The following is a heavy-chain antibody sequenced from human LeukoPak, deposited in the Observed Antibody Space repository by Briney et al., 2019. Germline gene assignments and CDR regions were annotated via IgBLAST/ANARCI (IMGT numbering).Heavy chain of an antibody. V-gene: IGHV3-7*01. CDR1: GFTFSSYA. CDR2: IKKDGSEK. D-gene: IGHD5-18*01. CDR3: ARHLSGVTGYTYGRGIDY. Sequence: GGSLRLSCAASGFTFSSYAMHWVRQAPGKGLEWVANIKKDGSEKYYVDSVKGRFTISRDNAKTSLYLQMISLRAEDTAVYYCARHLSGVTGYTYGRGIDYWGQGTLVTVSS. J-gene: IGHJ4*02.